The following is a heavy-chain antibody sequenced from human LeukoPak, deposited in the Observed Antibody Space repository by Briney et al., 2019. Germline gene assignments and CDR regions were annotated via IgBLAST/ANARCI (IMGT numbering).Heavy chain of an antibody. CDR2: IYYSGST. D-gene: IGHD6-6*01. CDR1: GGPISSSSYY. V-gene: IGHV4-39*06. Sequence: PSETLSLTCTVSGGPISSSSYYWGWIRQPPGKGLEWIGSIYYSGSTYYNPSLKSRVTISVDTSKNQFPLKLSSVTAADTAVYYCARSLPPYGYSSSSNWFDPWGQGTLVTVSS. J-gene: IGHJ5*02. CDR3: ARSLPPYGYSSSSNWFDP.